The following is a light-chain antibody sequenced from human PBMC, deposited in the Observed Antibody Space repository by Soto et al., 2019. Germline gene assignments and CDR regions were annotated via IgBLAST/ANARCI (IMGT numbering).Light chain of an antibody. CDR1: GSDVGGYNY. CDR2: DVT. Sequence: QSALTQPRSVSGSPGQSVTISCTGTGSDVGGYNYVSWYPEHPGKAPKLMIYDVTKRPSGVPDRFSGSKSGNTASLTISGLQAENEADYYCCSYAGTYTYVFGTGTKVTVL. J-gene: IGLJ1*01. V-gene: IGLV2-11*01. CDR3: CSYAGTYTYV.